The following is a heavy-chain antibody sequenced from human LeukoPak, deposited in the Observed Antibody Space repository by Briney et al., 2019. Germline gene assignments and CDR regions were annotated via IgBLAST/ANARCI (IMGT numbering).Heavy chain of an antibody. CDR1: GFTFSSYW. CDR3: VRSLRSADF. CDR2: IKSDGSNI. J-gene: IGHJ4*02. Sequence: GGSLRLSCAASGFTFSSYWMHWVRQAPGKGLVWVSNIKSDGSNINYADSVKGRFTISRDNAKNMLYLQMNSLRAEDTAVYYCVRSLRSADFWGQGTLVTVSS. V-gene: IGHV3-74*01.